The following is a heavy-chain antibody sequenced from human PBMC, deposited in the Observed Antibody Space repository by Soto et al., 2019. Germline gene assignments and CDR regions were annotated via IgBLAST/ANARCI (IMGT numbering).Heavy chain of an antibody. J-gene: IGHJ4*02. D-gene: IGHD2-2*01. CDR1: GGSISTISYY. CDR2: INYSGNT. V-gene: IGHV4-39*01. CDR3: ARVDIAVLPSTTFDY. Sequence: QLQLQESGPGLVKPSETLSLTCTVSGGSISTISYYWGWIRQTPGKGLEWIGSINYSGNTYYNPSLKSRVTISIDTSKNQFSLRLSSVTVAETAVYYCARVDIAVLPSTTFDYWGQGTLVTVSS.